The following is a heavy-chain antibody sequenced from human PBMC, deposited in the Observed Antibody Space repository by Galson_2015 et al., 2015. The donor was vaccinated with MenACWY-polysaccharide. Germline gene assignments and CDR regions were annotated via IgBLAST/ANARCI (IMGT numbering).Heavy chain of an antibody. V-gene: IGHV3-23*01. CDR1: GFTFSSYA. D-gene: IGHD3-10*01. Sequence: SLRLSCEASGFTFSSYAMSWVRQAPGTGLEWVSGVSASGGSTVYTDSAKGRFPMSRDHSKRSLYLQTNSLRAEDTAVYYCAKDTGPGEYAYSWGTFDIWGRGTMVTVSS. J-gene: IGHJ3*02. CDR3: AKDTGPGEYAYSWGTFDI. CDR2: VSASGGST.